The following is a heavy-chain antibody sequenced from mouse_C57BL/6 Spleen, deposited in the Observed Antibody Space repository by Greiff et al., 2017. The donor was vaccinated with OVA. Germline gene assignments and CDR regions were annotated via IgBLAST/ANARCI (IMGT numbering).Heavy chain of an antibody. Sequence: QVQLQQPGAELVMPGASVKLSCKASGYTFTSYWMHWVKQRPGQGLEWIGEIDPSDSYTNYNQKFKGKSTLTVDKSSSTAYMQLSSLTSEDSAVYYCARKDYYGSMGYAMDYWGQGTSVTVSS. CDR1: GYTFTSYW. V-gene: IGHV1-69*01. J-gene: IGHJ4*01. CDR3: ARKDYYGSMGYAMDY. D-gene: IGHD1-1*01. CDR2: IDPSDSYT.